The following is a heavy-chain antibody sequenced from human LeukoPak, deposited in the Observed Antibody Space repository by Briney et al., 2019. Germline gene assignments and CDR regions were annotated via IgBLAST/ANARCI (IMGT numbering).Heavy chain of an antibody. D-gene: IGHD1-1*01. CDR1: GFTFSSYA. J-gene: IGHJ4*02. V-gene: IGHV3-74*01. CDR2: INSDGSST. CDR3: ARDSLEMATTTGDSFDY. Sequence: GGSLRLSCAASGFTFSSYAMSWVRQAPGKGLVWVSRINSDGSSTSYADSVKGRFTISRDNAKNTLYLQMNSLRAEDTAVYYCARDSLEMATTTGDSFDYWGQGTLVTVSS.